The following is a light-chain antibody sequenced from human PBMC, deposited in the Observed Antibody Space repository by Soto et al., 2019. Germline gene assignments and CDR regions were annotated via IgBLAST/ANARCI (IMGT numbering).Light chain of an antibody. CDR2: LNSDGSH. CDR1: SGHSNYA. V-gene: IGLV4-69*01. Sequence: QLVLTQSPSASASLGASVKLTCTLSSGHSNYAIAWHQQQSEKGPRYLMKLNSDGSHSKGDGIPDRFSGASSGAERYLTISSLQSEDEADYYCQTWGSGIVVFCGGTQLTVL. CDR3: QTWGSGIVV. J-gene: IGLJ2*01.